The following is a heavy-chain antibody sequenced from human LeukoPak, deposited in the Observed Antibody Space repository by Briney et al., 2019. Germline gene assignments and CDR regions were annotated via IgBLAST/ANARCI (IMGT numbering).Heavy chain of an antibody. CDR3: ATVGIAARHGDY. J-gene: IGHJ4*02. D-gene: IGHD6-6*01. CDR1: GYTFTSYG. V-gene: IGHV1-69*04. Sequence: SVKVSCKASGYTFTSYGISWVRQAPGQGLEWMGRIIPILGIANYAQKFQGRVTITADKSTSTAYMELSSLRSEDTAVYYCATVGIAARHGDYWGQGTLVTVSS. CDR2: IIPILGIA.